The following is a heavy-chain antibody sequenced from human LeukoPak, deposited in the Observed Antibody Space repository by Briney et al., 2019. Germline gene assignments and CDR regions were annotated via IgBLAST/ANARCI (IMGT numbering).Heavy chain of an antibody. J-gene: IGHJ4*02. D-gene: IGHD2-15*01. CDR2: IRYDGSDK. V-gene: IGHV3-30*02. Sequence: GGSLRLSCAASGFTFSNYGIHWVRQAPGKGLQWVAFIRYDGSDKYYADSVKGRFTISRDNSKNTLYLQMNSLRAEDTAVFYCARIVVVVAATPFDYWGQGTLVTVSS. CDR3: ARIVVVVAATPFDY. CDR1: GFTFSNYG.